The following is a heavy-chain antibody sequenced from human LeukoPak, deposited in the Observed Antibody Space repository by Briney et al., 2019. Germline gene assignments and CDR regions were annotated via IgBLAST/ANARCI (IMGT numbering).Heavy chain of an antibody. CDR1: GYSFTSYW. V-gene: IGHV5-51*01. Sequence: GESLKISCQGSGYSFTSYWIGWVGQLPGKGLEWMGIFYPGDSDTRYSPSFQGQVTISADKSISTAYLQWSSLKASDTAMYYCATLEVRGVIVRAFDIWGQGTMVTVSS. D-gene: IGHD3-10*01. J-gene: IGHJ3*02. CDR2: FYPGDSDT. CDR3: ATLEVRGVIVRAFDI.